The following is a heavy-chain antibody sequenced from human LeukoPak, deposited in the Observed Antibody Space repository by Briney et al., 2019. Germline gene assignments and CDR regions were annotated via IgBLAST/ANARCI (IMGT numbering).Heavy chain of an antibody. CDR3: AREGPFSDYSNFEGHSFDF. J-gene: IGHJ4*02. CDR2: IIPILRIT. D-gene: IGHD4-4*01. CDR1: GYTFTGYY. V-gene: IGHV1-69*04. Sequence: GASVKVSCKASGYTFTGYYMHWVRQAPGQGLEWVGRIIPILRITNYPQKFQGRVTITADTSRNTAYMEVSSLRSDDTAVYFCAREGPFSDYSNFEGHSFDFWGQGTLVTVSS.